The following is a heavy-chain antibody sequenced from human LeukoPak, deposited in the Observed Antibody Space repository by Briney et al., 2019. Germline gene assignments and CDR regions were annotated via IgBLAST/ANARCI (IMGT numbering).Heavy chain of an antibody. D-gene: IGHD2-21*01. CDR1: GFTVSGNY. Sequence: GGSPRLSCAASGFTVSGNYMSWVRQAPGKGLEWVSIIYSGDTTYYAASVKGRFTISRDNSKNTLCLQMNSLRAEDTAVYFCARDRSILYAFAIWGQGTMVTVSS. CDR3: ARDRSILYAFAI. J-gene: IGHJ3*02. CDR2: IYSGDTT. V-gene: IGHV3-53*01.